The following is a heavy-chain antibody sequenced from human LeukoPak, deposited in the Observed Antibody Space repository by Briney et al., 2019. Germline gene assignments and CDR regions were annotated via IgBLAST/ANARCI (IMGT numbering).Heavy chain of an antibody. CDR3: ARGIAVAGTGYFDY. J-gene: IGHJ4*02. CDR2: IIPIFGTA. Sequence: ASVKVSCKASVGTFSSYAISWVRQAPGQGLEWMGGIIPIFGTANYAQKFQGRVTITADESTSTAYMELSSLKSEDTAVYYCARGIAVAGTGYFDYWGQGTLVTVSS. D-gene: IGHD6-19*01. V-gene: IGHV1-69*13. CDR1: VGTFSSYA.